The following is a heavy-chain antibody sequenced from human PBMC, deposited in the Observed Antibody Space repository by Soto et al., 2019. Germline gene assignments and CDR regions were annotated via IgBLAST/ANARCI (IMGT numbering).Heavy chain of an antibody. J-gene: IGHJ6*02. CDR2: INPNSGGT. V-gene: IGHV1-2*04. D-gene: IGHD3-3*01. CDR3: ARDSEFGVVIDYYYYYGMDV. CDR1: GYTFTGYY. Sequence: VASVKVSCKASGYTFTGYYMHWVRQAPGQGLEWMGWINPNSGGTNYAQKFQGWVTMTRDTSISTAYMELSRLRSDDTAVYYCARDSEFGVVIDYYYYYGMDVWGQGTTVTVSS.